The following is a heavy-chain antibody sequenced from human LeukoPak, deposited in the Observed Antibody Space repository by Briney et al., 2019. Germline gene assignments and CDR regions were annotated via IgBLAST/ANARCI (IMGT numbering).Heavy chain of an antibody. CDR1: GYTFTDFG. D-gene: IGHD5-18*01. J-gene: IGHJ4*02. CDR2: ISAYNGNT. Sequence: ASVKVSCKASGYTFTDFGVGWVRQAPGQGLEWMGWISAYNGNTNYVQKFQGRVTMTTDISTSTAYMELRSLRSDDTAVFYCVRDLGVDTSMIFFDYWGQGTRVTVSS. CDR3: VRDLGVDTSMIFFDY. V-gene: IGHV1-18*01.